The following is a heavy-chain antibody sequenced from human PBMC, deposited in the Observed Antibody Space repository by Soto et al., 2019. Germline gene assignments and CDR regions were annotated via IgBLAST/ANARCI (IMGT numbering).Heavy chain of an antibody. J-gene: IGHJ6*03. V-gene: IGHV5-51*01. D-gene: IGHD1-1*01. CDR2: IYPGDSDT. CDR1: GYTFTNYW. Sequence: PGASLKISCKASGYTFTNYWIGWVRQMPGKGLEWMGIIYPGDSDTRYSPSFQGQVTISADKSISTAYLQWSSLKASDTAIYYCARSGTHYYYYMDVWGKGTTVTVSS. CDR3: ARSGTHYYYYMDV.